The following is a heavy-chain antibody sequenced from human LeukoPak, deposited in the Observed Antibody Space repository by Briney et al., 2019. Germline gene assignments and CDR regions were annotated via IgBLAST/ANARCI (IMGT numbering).Heavy chain of an antibody. CDR1: GGTFSSYA. V-gene: IGHV1-69*05. CDR3: ARGPSAAGNEDYYYYMDV. J-gene: IGHJ6*03. D-gene: IGHD6-13*01. Sequence: SVKVSCKASGGTFSSYAISWVRQAPGQGLEWMGGIIPIFGTANYAQKFQGRVTITTDESTSTAYMELSSLRSEDTAVYYCARGPSAAGNEDYYYYMDVWGKGTTVTVSS. CDR2: IIPIFGTA.